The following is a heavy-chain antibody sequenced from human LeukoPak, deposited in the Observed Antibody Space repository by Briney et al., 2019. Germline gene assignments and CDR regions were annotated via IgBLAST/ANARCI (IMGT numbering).Heavy chain of an antibody. V-gene: IGHV1-46*01. CDR3: AKSSRGSWYPLSNWFDP. CDR1: GYTFTSYY. J-gene: IGHJ5*02. CDR2: INPSGGST. Sequence: ASVKVSCKASGYTFTSYYMHWVRQAPGQGLEWMGIINPSGGSTSYAQKFQGRVTMTRDTSTSTVYMELSSLRSEDTAVYYCAKSSRGSWYPLSNWFDPWGQGTLVTVSS. D-gene: IGHD6-13*01.